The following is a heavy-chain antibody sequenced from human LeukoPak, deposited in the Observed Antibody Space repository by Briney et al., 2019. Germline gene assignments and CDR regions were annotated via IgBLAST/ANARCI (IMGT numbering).Heavy chain of an antibody. J-gene: IGHJ4*02. CDR1: GYTFTRYY. D-gene: IGHD3-16*01. CDR3: ARAVPYYDYVWGSHTYFDY. CDR2: ISAYNGNT. Sequence: ASVKVSCKASGYTFTRYYMHWVRQAPGQGLEWMGWISAYNGNTNYAQKLQGRVTMTTDTSTSTAYMELRSLRSDDTAVYYCARAVPYYDYVWGSHTYFDYWGQGTLVTVSS. V-gene: IGHV1-18*04.